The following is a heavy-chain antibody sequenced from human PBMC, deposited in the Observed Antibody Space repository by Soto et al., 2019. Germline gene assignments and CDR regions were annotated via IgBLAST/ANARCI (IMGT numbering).Heavy chain of an antibody. Sequence: SETLSLTCTVSGDSVTSGNYYWSWIRQPPGKGLEWIGHIYYSGSTNYSPSLKSRVTISLDTSNNQFSLKVTSVTAADTAAYYCAMIPVDTYRIYWFGRWGQGTLGTVSS. CDR3: AMIPVDTYRIYWFGR. J-gene: IGHJ4*01. V-gene: IGHV4-61*01. CDR1: GDSVTSGNYY. D-gene: IGHD3-10*01. CDR2: IYYSGST.